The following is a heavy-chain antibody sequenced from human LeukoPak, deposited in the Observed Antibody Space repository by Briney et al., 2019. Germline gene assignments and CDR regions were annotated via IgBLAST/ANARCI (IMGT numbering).Heavy chain of an antibody. Sequence: SVKVSCKASGGTFSSYAISWVRQAPGQGLEWMGGIIPIFGTANYAQKFQGRVTITADESTSTAYMELSSLRSEDTAVYYCAGDLNWNYSGAPGYWGQGTLVTVSS. D-gene: IGHD1-7*01. CDR2: IIPIFGTA. J-gene: IGHJ4*02. CDR1: GGTFSSYA. V-gene: IGHV1-69*13. CDR3: AGDLNWNYSGAPGY.